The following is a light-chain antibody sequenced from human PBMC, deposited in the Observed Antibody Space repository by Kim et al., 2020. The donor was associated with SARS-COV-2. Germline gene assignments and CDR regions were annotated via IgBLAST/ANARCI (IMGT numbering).Light chain of an antibody. J-gene: IGKJ2*01. CDR2: GAS. CDR1: QSVRSTH. V-gene: IGKV3-20*01. Sequence: EIVLTQSPGTLSLSPGERATLSCRASQSVRSTHLAWYQQKAGQAPRLLIFGASSRATGIPDRFSGSASGTDFTLTISRLEPEDFAVYYCQQYGGSPYTFGQGTKLEI. CDR3: QQYGGSPYT.